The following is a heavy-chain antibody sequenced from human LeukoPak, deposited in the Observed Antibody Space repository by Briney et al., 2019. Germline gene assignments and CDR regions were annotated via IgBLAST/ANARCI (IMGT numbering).Heavy chain of an antibody. CDR2: IWYDGSNK. CDR3: ARDLWFGESYYYYYGMDV. J-gene: IGHJ6*04. CDR1: GFTFSSYG. V-gene: IGHV3-33*01. Sequence: GRSLRLSCAASGFTFSSYGTHWVRQAPGKGLEWVAVIWYDGSNKYYADSVKGRFTISRDNSKNTLYLQMNSLRAEDTAVYYCARDLWFGESYYYYYGMDVWGKGTTVTVSS. D-gene: IGHD3-10*01.